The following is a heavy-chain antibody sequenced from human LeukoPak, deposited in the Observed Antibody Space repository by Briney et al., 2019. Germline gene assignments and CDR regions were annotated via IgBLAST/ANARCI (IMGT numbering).Heavy chain of an antibody. CDR1: GYTFTGYY. CDR3: ARGAVAGTSFDY. Sequence: ASVKVSCKASGYTFTGYYMHCVRQAPGQGLEWMGWINPNSGGTNYAQKFQGRVTMTRDTSISTAYMELSRLRSDDTAVYYCARGAVAGTSFDYWGQGTLVTVSS. V-gene: IGHV1-2*02. J-gene: IGHJ4*02. CDR2: INPNSGGT. D-gene: IGHD6-19*01.